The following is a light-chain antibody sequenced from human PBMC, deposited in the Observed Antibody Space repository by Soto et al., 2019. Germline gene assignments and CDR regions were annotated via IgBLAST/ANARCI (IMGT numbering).Light chain of an antibody. CDR1: SSDVGGYNY. Sequence: QSALTQPRSVSGSPGQSVTISCTGTSSDVGGYNYVSWYQQHPGKAPKLMIYDVSKRPSGVPDRFSGSKSGNTASLTISGLQAKDEADYYCCSYAGSRWVFGGGTKLTVL. V-gene: IGLV2-11*01. CDR2: DVS. J-gene: IGLJ3*02. CDR3: CSYAGSRWV.